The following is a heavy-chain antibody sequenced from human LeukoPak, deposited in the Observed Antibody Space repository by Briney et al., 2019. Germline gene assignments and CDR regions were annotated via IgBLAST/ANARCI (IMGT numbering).Heavy chain of an antibody. V-gene: IGHV3-21*01. CDR3: ARDGTAVAGTWFDP. J-gene: IGHJ5*02. CDR1: GFTFSSYS. CDR2: ISSSSSYI. D-gene: IGHD6-19*01. Sequence: GGSLRLSCAASGFTFSSYSMNWVRQAPGEGLEWVSSISSSSSYIYYADSVKGRFTISRDNAKNSLYLQMNSLRAEDTAVYYCARDGTAVAGTWFDPWGQGTLVTVSS.